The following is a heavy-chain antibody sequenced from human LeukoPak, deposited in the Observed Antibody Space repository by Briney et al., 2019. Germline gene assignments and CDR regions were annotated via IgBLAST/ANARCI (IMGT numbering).Heavy chain of an antibody. CDR2: ISSNGGST. V-gene: IGHV3-64*01. CDR3: ARGDTTIDY. CDR1: GSTFNTYA. Sequence: GGSLRLSCAASGSTFNTYAMTWVRQAPGKGLEYVSAISSNGGSTYYANSVKGRFTISRDNSKNTLYLQMGSLRAEDMAVYYCARGDTTIDYWGQGTLVTVSS. D-gene: IGHD5-18*01. J-gene: IGHJ4*02.